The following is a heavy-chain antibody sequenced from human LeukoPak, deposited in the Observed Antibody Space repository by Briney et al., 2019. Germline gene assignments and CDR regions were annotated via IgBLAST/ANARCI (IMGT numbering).Heavy chain of an antibody. CDR2: IWYDGSNK. V-gene: IGHV3-33*01. CDR3: ARDAGRSSAYFDY. D-gene: IGHD6-13*01. J-gene: IGHJ4*02. Sequence: GRSLRLSCAASGFTFSSYGMHWVRQAPGKGLEWVAVIWYDGSNKYYTDSVKGRFTISRDNSKNTLYLQMNSLRAEDTAVYYCARDAGRSSAYFDYWGQGTLVTVSS. CDR1: GFTFSSYG.